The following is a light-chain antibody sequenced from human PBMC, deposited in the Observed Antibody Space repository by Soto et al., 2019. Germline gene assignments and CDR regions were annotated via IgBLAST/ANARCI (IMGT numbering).Light chain of an antibody. Sequence: DIQMTQSPSSLSASVGDRVTITCRASESIARHLNWYQQKPGRAPNLLIYAASSLQNGVPSRFRGGGSGTDFTLTISNLQPEDFATYYCQQTYSTLSIPFGQGTRLEMK. CDR1: ESIARH. CDR2: AAS. CDR3: QQTYSTLSIP. V-gene: IGKV1-39*01. J-gene: IGKJ5*01.